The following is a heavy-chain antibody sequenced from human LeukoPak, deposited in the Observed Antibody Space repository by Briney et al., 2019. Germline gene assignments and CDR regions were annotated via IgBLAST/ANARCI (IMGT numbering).Heavy chain of an antibody. Sequence: GGSLRLSCAASGFTFDDYAMHWVRQAPGKGLEWVSGISWNRGSIVYADSGKGRFTISRENAKNSLYLQMNSLRAEDTALYYCASGRGYDILPGPRPFDIWGQGTMVTVSS. CDR1: GFTFDDYA. CDR2: ISWNRGSI. D-gene: IGHD3-9*01. V-gene: IGHV3-9*01. J-gene: IGHJ3*02. CDR3: ASGRGYDILPGPRPFDI.